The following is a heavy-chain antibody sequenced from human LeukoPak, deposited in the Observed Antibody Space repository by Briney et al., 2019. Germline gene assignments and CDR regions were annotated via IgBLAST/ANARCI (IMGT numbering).Heavy chain of an antibody. CDR2: TYYRPKWYN. CDR3: ARGLYYYGSGSYSPDAFDI. V-gene: IGHV6-1*01. CDR1: GDSVSSNSDA. J-gene: IGHJ3*02. Sequence: SQTLSLTCAISGDSVSSNSDAWNWIRQSPSRGLAWLGRTYYRPKWYNDYAVSVKSRITINTDTSKNQFTLQRISVTPDDTAVYYCARGLYYYGSGSYSPDAFDIWGQGTMVTVSS. D-gene: IGHD3-10*01.